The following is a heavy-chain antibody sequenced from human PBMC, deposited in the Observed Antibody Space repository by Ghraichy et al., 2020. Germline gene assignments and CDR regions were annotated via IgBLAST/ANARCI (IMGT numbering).Heavy chain of an antibody. CDR3: ARHRRYNWNRPHYYYYMDV. CDR1: GGSISSYY. D-gene: IGHD1-20*01. V-gene: IGHV4-4*09. J-gene: IGHJ6*03. CDR2: IYTSGST. Sequence: SETLSLTCTVSGGSISSYYWSWIRQPPGKGLEWIGYIYTSGSTNYNPSLKSRVTISVDTSKNQFSLKLSSVTAADTAVYYCARHRRYNWNRPHYYYYMDVWGKGTTVTVSS.